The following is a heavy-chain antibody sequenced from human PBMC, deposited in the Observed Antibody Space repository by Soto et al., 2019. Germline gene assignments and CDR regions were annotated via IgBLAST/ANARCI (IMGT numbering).Heavy chain of an antibody. V-gene: IGHV1-18*01. CDR2: FSANNGNT. CDR3: ARDHRYCSGGSCYVVDY. CDR1: GYNFNSYG. J-gene: IGHJ4*02. D-gene: IGHD2-15*01. Sequence: QVQLVQSGAEVKKPGASVKVSCKASGYNFNSYGISWVRQAPGQGLEWMGWFSANNGNTKYAQKVQGRVTMTTDTSTSIAYMELRSLRSDDTAVYYCARDHRYCSGGSCYVVDYWGQGTLVTVSS.